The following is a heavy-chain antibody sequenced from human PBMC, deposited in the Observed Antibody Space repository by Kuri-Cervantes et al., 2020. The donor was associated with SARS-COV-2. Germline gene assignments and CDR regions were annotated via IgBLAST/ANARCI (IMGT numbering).Heavy chain of an antibody. CDR2: ISYDGSNK. J-gene: IGHJ4*02. D-gene: IGHD3-9*01. V-gene: IGHV3-30*14. CDR3: AFETFDY. CDR1: GFTFSSYA. Sequence: GGSLRLSCAASGFTFSSYAMHWVRQAPGKGLEWVAVISYDGSNKYYADSVKGRFTISRDNSKNTVYLQMNSLRTEDTAVYYCAFETFDYWGQGTLVTVSS.